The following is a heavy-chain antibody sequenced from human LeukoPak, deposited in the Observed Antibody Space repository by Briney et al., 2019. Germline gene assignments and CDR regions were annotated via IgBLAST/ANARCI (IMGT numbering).Heavy chain of an antibody. J-gene: IGHJ4*02. V-gene: IGHV3-9*01. Sequence: HPGGSLRLSCAASGFTFDDYAMHWVRQAPGKGLEWVSGISWNSGSIGYADSVKGRFTISRDNAKNSLYLQMNSLRAEDTALYYCAKEYSSSWYGAYFDYWGQGTLVTVSS. D-gene: IGHD6-13*01. CDR1: GFTFDDYA. CDR3: AKEYSSSWYGAYFDY. CDR2: ISWNSGSI.